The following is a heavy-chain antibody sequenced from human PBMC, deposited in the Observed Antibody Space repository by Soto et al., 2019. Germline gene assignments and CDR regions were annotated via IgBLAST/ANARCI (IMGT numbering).Heavy chain of an antibody. J-gene: IGHJ5*02. V-gene: IGHV4-30-2*01. CDR1: GGSISSGGYS. CDR3: ARVPGP. Sequence: PSETLSLTCTVSGGSISSGGYSRSWNRQPPGKGLEWIGYIYHSGRTYYNPSLKSRVTISVDRSKNQFSLKLSSVTAADTAVYYCARVPGPWGQGTLVTVSS. CDR2: IYHSGRT.